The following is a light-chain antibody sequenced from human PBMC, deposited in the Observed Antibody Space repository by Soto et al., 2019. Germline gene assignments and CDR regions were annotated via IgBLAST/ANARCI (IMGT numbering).Light chain of an antibody. J-gene: IGLJ2*01. Sequence: QPVLTQPPLASGTPGQRVTLSCSGSSSNIGSNTVNWYQQLPGTAPNLLIYSNNQRPSGVPDRFSGSKSGTSASLAISGLQSEDEADYYCAAWDDSLNGLVFGGGTKVTVL. CDR1: SSNIGSNT. V-gene: IGLV1-44*01. CDR3: AAWDDSLNGLV. CDR2: SNN.